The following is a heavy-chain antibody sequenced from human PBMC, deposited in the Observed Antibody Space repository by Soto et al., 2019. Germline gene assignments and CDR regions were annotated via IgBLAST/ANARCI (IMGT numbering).Heavy chain of an antibody. J-gene: IGHJ4*02. CDR2: INPANGDT. CDR3: TKKDYFASGSYHFYY. D-gene: IGHD3-10*01. V-gene: IGHV1-3*01. CDR1: GYTFTTYP. Sequence: QVQLEQSGPEVQKPGASVKVSCKASGYTFTTYPIHWVRQAPGQRLEWMGWINPANGDTGRSQKFQDRVTFTRDTSATTAYMELSSLTSEDTAVYYCTKKDYFASGSYHFYYWGQGTLVTVSS.